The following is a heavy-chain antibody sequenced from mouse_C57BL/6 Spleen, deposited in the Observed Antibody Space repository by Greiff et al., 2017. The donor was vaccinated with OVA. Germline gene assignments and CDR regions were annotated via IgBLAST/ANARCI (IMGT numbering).Heavy chain of an antibody. CDR1: GFTFSDYG. V-gene: IGHV5-17*01. Sequence: EVKLVESGGGLVKPGGSLKLSCAASGFTFSDYGMHWVRQAPEKGLEWVAYISSGSSTLYYADTVKGRFTISRDNAKNTLFLQMTSLRSEDTAMYYCARGGYDVGYFDYWGQGTTLTVSS. J-gene: IGHJ2*01. CDR3: ARGGYDVGYFDY. CDR2: ISSGSSTL. D-gene: IGHD2-2*01.